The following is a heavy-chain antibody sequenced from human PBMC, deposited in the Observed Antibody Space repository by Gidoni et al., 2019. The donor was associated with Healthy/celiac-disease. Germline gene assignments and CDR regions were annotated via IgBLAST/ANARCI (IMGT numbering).Heavy chain of an antibody. D-gene: IGHD3-3*01. Sequence: QVQLVQSGAEVKKPGASVKVSCKASGYTFTGYYMHWVRQAPGQGLEWMGWINPNSGGTNYAQKFQGRVTMTRDTSISTAYMELSRLRSDDTAVYYCARGRTILEWLLCMDVWGQGTTVTVSS. CDR3: ARGRTILEWLLCMDV. V-gene: IGHV1-2*02. J-gene: IGHJ6*02. CDR1: GYTFTGYY. CDR2: INPNSGGT.